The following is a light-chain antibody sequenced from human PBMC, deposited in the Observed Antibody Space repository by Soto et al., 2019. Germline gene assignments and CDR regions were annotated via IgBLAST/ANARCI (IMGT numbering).Light chain of an antibody. CDR3: QQYGSSPTWT. CDR2: GAS. V-gene: IGKV3-20*01. CDR1: QSVSSSY. Sequence: EIVWTQSPGTLSLSPGERATLSCLAIQSVSSSYLAWYQQKPGQAPRLLIYGASSRATGIPDRFSGSGSGTDFTLTISRLEPEDFAVYYCQQYGSSPTWTFGQGTQVEIK. J-gene: IGKJ1*01.